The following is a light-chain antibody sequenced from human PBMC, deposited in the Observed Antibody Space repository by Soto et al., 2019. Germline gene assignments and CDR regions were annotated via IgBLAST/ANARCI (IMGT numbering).Light chain of an antibody. CDR1: QSVSSSY. V-gene: IGKV3-20*01. Sequence: EIMWSQRLGTLSLSPGERAILSGRASQSVSSSYLAWYQQKPGQAPRFLIYGTSSRATGIPDRFSGSGSGTDFSLTISRLEPEDFAVYYCHQYGSSPTTIGQGSIVDVK. J-gene: IGKJ1*01. CDR2: GTS. CDR3: HQYGSSPTT.